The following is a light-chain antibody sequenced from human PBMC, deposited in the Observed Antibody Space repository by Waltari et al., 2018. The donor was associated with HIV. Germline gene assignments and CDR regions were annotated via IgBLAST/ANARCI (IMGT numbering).Light chain of an antibody. CDR1: QNVITN. V-gene: IGKV3-15*01. J-gene: IGKJ1*01. CDR3: QQYNKWPRT. Sequence: EIVMTQSPATLSVSPGERVTLSCRASQNVITNLAWYQQKPGQPPRLLIYGASTRATGIPARFSGGGSGTEITLTISSLQSEDFTFYYCQQYNKWPRTFGQGTKVEVK. CDR2: GAS.